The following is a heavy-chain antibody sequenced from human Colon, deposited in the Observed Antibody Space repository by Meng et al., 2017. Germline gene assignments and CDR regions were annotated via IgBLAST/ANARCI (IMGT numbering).Heavy chain of an antibody. J-gene: IGHJ4*02. CDR3: AVGPWELDY. D-gene: IGHD1-26*01. CDR1: GGSVSSCSHY. V-gene: IGHV4-61*01. Sequence: VPLQGSGTALVMPSQTRSLPYKVLGGSVSSCSHYWRWTRQPPGKGLEFIANVNYYWNINYNPSLNSRATVSIDTSKTKFSLKVTSVTAADTAVYYCAVGPWELDYWGQGLLVTVSS. CDR2: VNYYWNI.